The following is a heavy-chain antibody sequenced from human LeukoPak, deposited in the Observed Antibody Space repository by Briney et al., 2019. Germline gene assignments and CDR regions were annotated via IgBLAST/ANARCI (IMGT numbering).Heavy chain of an antibody. Sequence: GGSLRLSCAASGFIYSSYAMSLVRQAAGKGLEWVSATSGSGGGTYYADSVTGRFTISRDNSKNTPYLQMNCLRAEDTAVYHCALGPVVAATGYFDYWGQGNLVTVSS. CDR2: TSGSGGGT. J-gene: IGHJ4*02. D-gene: IGHD2-15*01. CDR3: ALGPVVAATGYFDY. CDR1: GFIYSSYA. V-gene: IGHV3-23*01.